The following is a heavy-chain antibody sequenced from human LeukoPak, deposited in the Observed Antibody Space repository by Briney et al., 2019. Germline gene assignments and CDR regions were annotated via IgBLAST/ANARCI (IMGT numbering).Heavy chain of an antibody. CDR1: GFTFSSYA. CDR3: AKSPESLEWLPPAYNWFDP. CDR2: ISGSGGST. J-gene: IGHJ5*02. Sequence: GGSLRLSCAASGFTFSSYAMSWVRQAPGKGLEWVSAISGSGGSTYYADSVKGRFTISRDNSKNTLYLQMNSLRAEDTAVYYCAKSPESLEWLPPAYNWFDPWGQGTLVTVSS. V-gene: IGHV3-23*01. D-gene: IGHD3-3*01.